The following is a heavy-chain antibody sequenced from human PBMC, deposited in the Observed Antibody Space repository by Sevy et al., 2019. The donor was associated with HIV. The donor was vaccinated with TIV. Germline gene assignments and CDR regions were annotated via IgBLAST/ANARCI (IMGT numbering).Heavy chain of an antibody. CDR3: AGGGGGIYYYDSSGPNALEALDY. CDR1: GGSISSYY. CDR2: IYYSGST. Sequence: SETLSLTCTVSGGSISSYYWSWIRQPPGKGLEWIGYIYYSGSTNYNPSLKSRVTISVDTSKNQFSLKLSSVTASDTAGYYCAGGGGGIYYYDSSGPNALEALDYWGQGTLVTVSS. J-gene: IGHJ4*02. D-gene: IGHD3-22*01. V-gene: IGHV4-59*01.